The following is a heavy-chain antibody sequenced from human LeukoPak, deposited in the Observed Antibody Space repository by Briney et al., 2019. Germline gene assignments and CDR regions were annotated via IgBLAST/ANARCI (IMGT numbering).Heavy chain of an antibody. CDR1: GFTFSSYG. V-gene: IGHV3-30*18. D-gene: IGHD6-19*01. CDR3: AKNFGYSSGWSYFFDY. Sequence: GGSLRLSCAAPGFTFSSYGMHWVRQAPGKGLEWVAVISYDGSNKYYADSVKGRFTISRDNSKNTLYLQMNSLRAEDTAVYYCAKNFGYSSGWSYFFDYWGQGTLVTVSS. CDR2: ISYDGSNK. J-gene: IGHJ4*02.